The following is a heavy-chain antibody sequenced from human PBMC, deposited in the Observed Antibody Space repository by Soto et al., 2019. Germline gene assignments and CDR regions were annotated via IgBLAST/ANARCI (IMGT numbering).Heavy chain of an antibody. CDR2: ISPNNGGT. D-gene: IGHD3-10*01. CDR1: GYKFTDYS. CDR3: ARSRWFVETLKNGIDV. J-gene: IGHJ6*02. Sequence: VQLLQSGAEVKKPGASVKVSCKASGYKFTDYSIQWVRQAPGQGLEWVGWISPNNGGTNYARKVQGSVTMTRDTSNRTAYVELHRLRSDDTAVYSCARSRWFVETLKNGIDVWGQGITVTVSS. V-gene: IGHV1-2*02.